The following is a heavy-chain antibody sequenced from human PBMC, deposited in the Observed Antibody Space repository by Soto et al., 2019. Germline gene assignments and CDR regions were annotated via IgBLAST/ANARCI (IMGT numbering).Heavy chain of an antibody. CDR1: GFTFSDHY. CDR3: ARGGYFDSSNYLAY. Sequence: PGGSLRLSCAASGFTFSDHYMDWVRQAPGKGLEWVGRIRNKANSYTTEYAASVKGRFTISRDDSKNSLYLQMSSLRSEDTAVYYCARGGYFDSSNYLAYWGLGTLVTVSS. J-gene: IGHJ4*02. CDR2: IRNKANSYTT. D-gene: IGHD3-22*01. V-gene: IGHV3-72*01.